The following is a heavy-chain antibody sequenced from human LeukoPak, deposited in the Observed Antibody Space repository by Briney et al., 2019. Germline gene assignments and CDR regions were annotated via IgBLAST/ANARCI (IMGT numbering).Heavy chain of an antibody. CDR1: GGTFSSYA. V-gene: IGHV1-69*13. CDR2: IIPIFGTA. CDR3: ARDSPTGNNWFDP. Sequence: ASVKVSCKASGGTFSSYAISWVRQAPGHGLEWMGGIIPIFGTANYAQKFQGRVTITADESTSTAYMELSSLRSEDTAVYYCARDSPTGNNWFDPWGKGTLVTVSS. D-gene: IGHD1-14*01. J-gene: IGHJ5*02.